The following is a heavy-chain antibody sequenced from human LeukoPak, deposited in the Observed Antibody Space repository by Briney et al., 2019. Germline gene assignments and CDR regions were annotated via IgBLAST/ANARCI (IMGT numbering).Heavy chain of an antibody. V-gene: IGHV1-18*01. CDR3: ARVRSIAPAGLVDY. CDR1: GYTFTSYG. D-gene: IGHD6-13*01. CDR2: ISAYNGNT. J-gene: IGHJ4*02. Sequence: ASVKVSCKASGYTFTSYGISWVRQAPGQGLEWMGWISAYNGNTNYAQKLQGRVTMTTDTSTSTAYMELRSLRSDDTAVYYCARVRSIAPAGLVDYWGQGTLVTVSS.